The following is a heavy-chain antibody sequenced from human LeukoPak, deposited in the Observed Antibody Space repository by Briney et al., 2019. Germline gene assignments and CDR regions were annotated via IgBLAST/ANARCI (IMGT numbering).Heavy chain of an antibody. V-gene: IGHV1-8*02. CDR3: ARAVYVSSTFMVRGVPHGYYGMDV. CDR1: GYTFTSYD. CDR2: MNPNSGNT. Sequence: GASVKVSCKASGYTFTSYDINWVRQATGQGLEWMGWMNPNSGNTGYAQKFQGRVTMTRNTSISTAYMELSSLRSEDTAVYYCARAVYVSSTFMVRGVPHGYYGMDVWGQGTTVTVSS. D-gene: IGHD3-10*01. J-gene: IGHJ6*02.